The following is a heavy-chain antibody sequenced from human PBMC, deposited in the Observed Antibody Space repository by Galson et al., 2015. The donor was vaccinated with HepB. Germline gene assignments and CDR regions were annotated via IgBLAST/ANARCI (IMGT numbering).Heavy chain of an antibody. CDR2: ISAYNGNT. J-gene: IGHJ4*02. CDR1: GYTFTSYG. Sequence: SVKVSCKASGYTFTSYGISWVRQAPGQGLEWMGWISAYNGNTNYAQKLQGRVTMTTDTSTSTAYMELRSLRSDDTAVYYCARPTDNWNDDPYFDYWGQGTLVTVSS. CDR3: ARPTDNWNDDPYFDY. D-gene: IGHD1-1*01. V-gene: IGHV1-18*04.